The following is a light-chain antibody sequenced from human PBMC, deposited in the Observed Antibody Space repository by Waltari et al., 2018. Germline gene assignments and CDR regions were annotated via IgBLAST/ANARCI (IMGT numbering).Light chain of an antibody. V-gene: IGKV3-20*01. J-gene: IGKJ1*01. CDR1: QTVRSNY. Sequence: EIVLAQSPDTLSLSPGERATLSCRASQTVRSNYLAWFQQKPGQAPRLLIYGASSRATGIPDRFSGSGSGTDFTLTISRLEPEDFAVYYCQQYVSPPETFGHGTKVEI. CDR2: GAS. CDR3: QQYVSPPET.